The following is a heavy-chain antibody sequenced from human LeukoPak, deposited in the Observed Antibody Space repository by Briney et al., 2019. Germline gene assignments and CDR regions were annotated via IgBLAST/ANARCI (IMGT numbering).Heavy chain of an antibody. Sequence: SVRVSCKAFGDTFSDMNWVRQAPGQGLEWMGGIIPIFGTANYAQKFQGRVTITADKSTSTAYMELSSLRSEDTAVYYCARDRCSGGSCYSGFDYWGQGTLVTVSS. V-gene: IGHV1-69*06. CDR1: GDTFSD. CDR3: ARDRCSGGSCYSGFDY. J-gene: IGHJ4*02. D-gene: IGHD2-15*01. CDR2: IIPIFGTA.